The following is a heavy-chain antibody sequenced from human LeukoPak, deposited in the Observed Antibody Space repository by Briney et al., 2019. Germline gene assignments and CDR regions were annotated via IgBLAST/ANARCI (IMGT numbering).Heavy chain of an antibody. Sequence: ASVKVSCKASGYTFTGHYMHSVRQAPGQGLEWMGWINPNSGDTFYAQKFQGRVTMTRDTSISTAYMELSSLRSDDTAVYYCARHITSWSFDYWGQGTLATVSS. D-gene: IGHD2-2*01. CDR3: ARHITSWSFDY. CDR2: INPNSGDT. CDR1: GYTFTGHY. V-gene: IGHV1-2*02. J-gene: IGHJ4*02.